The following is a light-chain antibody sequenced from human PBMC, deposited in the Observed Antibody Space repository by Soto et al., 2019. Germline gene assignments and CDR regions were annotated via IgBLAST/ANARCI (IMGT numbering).Light chain of an antibody. CDR1: ALPKQY. CDR2: TDS. Sequence: SYELTQPPSVSVSPGQTARITCSGDALPKQYAYWYQQKPGQAPVLVIYTDSERPSGIPERFSGSSSGTTVTLTISGVQAEDEADYFCLSSDTSDTVVFGGGTKVTVL. CDR3: LSSDTSDTVV. J-gene: IGLJ2*01. V-gene: IGLV3-25*03.